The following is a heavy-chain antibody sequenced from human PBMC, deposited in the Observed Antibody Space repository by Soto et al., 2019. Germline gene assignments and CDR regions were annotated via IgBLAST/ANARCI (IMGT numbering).Heavy chain of an antibody. V-gene: IGHV4-34*01. J-gene: IGHJ4*02. Sequence: SETLSLTCAVYGGSFSGYYLSWIRQPPGKGLEWIGEINHSGSTNYNPSLKSRVTISVDTSKNQFSLKLSSVTAADTAVYYCARGFILTGYYRNWGQGTLVTVSS. CDR1: GGSFSGYY. CDR2: INHSGST. D-gene: IGHD3-9*01. CDR3: ARGFILTGYYRN.